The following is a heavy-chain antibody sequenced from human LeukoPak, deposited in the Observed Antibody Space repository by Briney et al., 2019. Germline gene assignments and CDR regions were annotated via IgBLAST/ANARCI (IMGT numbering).Heavy chain of an antibody. J-gene: IGHJ4*02. CDR3: AKVSNDFWSGYFYYFDY. V-gene: IGHV3-23*01. CDR2: ISGSGGST. Sequence: TGGSLRLSCAASGFTFSSYAMSWVRQAPGKGLEWVSAISGSGGSTYYADSVKGLFTISRDNSKNTLYLQMNSLRAEDTAVYYCAKVSNDFWSGYFYYFDYWGQGTLVTVYS. CDR1: GFTFSSYA. D-gene: IGHD3-3*01.